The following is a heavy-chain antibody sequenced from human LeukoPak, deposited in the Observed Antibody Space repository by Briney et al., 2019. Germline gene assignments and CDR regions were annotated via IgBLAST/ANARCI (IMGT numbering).Heavy chain of an antibody. CDR2: INPNGGTT. CDR1: GYRFSISY. J-gene: IGHJ3*02. Sequence: ASVKVSCKASGYRFSISYMHWVRHAPGQGLEWMGIINPNGGTTTYAQKLQGRVTMTWDMSTATAYMELSSLTSEDTAIYYCAREEGLSGTYYDAFDIWGQGTMVTVSS. V-gene: IGHV1-46*04. CDR3: AREEGLSGTYYDAFDI. D-gene: IGHD1-26*01.